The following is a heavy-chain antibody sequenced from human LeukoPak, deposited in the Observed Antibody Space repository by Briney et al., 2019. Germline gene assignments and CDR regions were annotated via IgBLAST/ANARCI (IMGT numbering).Heavy chain of an antibody. J-gene: IGHJ6*03. V-gene: IGHV1-69*06. Sequence: ASVKVSCKASGGTFSSYAISWVRQAPGQGLEWMGGIIPIFGTANYAQKFQGRVTITADKSTSTAYMELSSLRSEDTAVYYCARTRFHRGYSYGSDYYYYMDVWGKGTTVTVSS. CDR3: ARTRFHRGYSYGSDYYYYMDV. CDR1: GGTFSSYA. CDR2: IIPIFGTA. D-gene: IGHD5-18*01.